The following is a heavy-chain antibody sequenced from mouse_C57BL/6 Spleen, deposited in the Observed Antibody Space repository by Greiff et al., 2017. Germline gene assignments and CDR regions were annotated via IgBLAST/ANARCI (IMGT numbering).Heavy chain of an antibody. CDR1: GYAFTNYL. Sequence: VQLQQSGAELVRPGTSVKVSCKASGYAFTNYLIEWVKQRPGQGLEWIGVINPGSGGTNYNEKFKGKATLTADKSSSTAYMQLSSLTSEDSAVYFCARGDDYYWYFDVWGTGTTVTVSS. J-gene: IGHJ1*03. D-gene: IGHD2-4*01. V-gene: IGHV1-54*01. CDR2: INPGSGGT. CDR3: ARGDDYYWYFDV.